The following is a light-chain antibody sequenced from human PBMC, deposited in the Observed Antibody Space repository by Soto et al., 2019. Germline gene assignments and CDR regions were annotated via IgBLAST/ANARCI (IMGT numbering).Light chain of an antibody. Sequence: QSALTQPASVSGSPGQSITFSCTGTSSDVGIYNLVSWYQQLPGKAPKPMIYEDNKRPSGVSDRFSGSKSGNTASLTISGLQAEDEADYYCCSYAGINTFFVFGTGTKVTVL. CDR2: EDN. J-gene: IGLJ1*01. CDR3: CSYAGINTFFV. V-gene: IGLV2-23*01. CDR1: SSDVGIYNL.